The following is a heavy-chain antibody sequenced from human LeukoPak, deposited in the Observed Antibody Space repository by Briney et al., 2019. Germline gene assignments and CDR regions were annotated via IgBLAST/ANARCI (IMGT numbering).Heavy chain of an antibody. V-gene: IGHV3-23*01. CDR3: AHGTMYQLDS. CDR2: IIGGAGST. J-gene: IGHJ4*02. Sequence: GGSLRLSCAASGFTVSSNYMSWVRQAPGKGLEWVSGIIGGAGSTYYADSVRGRFTISGDNSKNTLYLQMNSLRADDTAVYYCAHGTMYQLDSWGQGTLVTVSS. CDR1: GFTVSSNY. D-gene: IGHD2-2*01.